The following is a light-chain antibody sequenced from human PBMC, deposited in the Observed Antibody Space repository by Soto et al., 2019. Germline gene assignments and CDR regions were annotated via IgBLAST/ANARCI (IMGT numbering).Light chain of an antibody. Sequence: IQLTQSPSSLSASVGDRVTITCRASQDINYYLAWYQQKPGTAPKLLIYAASTLQSGVPSRFSGSGSGTGFTLTISSLQPEDFATYYCQQLDSYPRTFGPGTKVDIK. CDR3: QQLDSYPRT. V-gene: IGKV1-9*01. CDR2: AAS. J-gene: IGKJ3*01. CDR1: QDINYY.